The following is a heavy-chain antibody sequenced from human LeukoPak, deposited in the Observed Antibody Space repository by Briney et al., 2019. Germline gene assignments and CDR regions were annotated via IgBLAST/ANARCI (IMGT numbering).Heavy chain of an antibody. CDR2: IYYSGST. Sequence: NPSETLSLTCTVSGGSISSYYWSWIRQPPGKGLEWIGYIYYSGSTNYNPSLRSRVTISVDTSKNQFSLKLSSVTAADTAVYYCARLPLAAAGRGYYYYYGMDVWGQGTTVTVSS. CDR1: GGSISSYY. J-gene: IGHJ6*02. V-gene: IGHV4-59*08. D-gene: IGHD6-13*01. CDR3: ARLPLAAAGRGYYYYYGMDV.